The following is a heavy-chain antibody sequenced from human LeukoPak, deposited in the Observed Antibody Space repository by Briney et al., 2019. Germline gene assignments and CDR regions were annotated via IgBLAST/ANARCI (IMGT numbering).Heavy chain of an antibody. CDR1: GFTFSIYT. Sequence: GGSLRLSCAASGFTFSIYTMNWVRQAPGKGLEWVSSISSSTAYMYYADSVKGRFTISRDNGKNSLYLQMNSLRAEDTAVYYCARGMTPDYWGQGTLVTVSS. CDR3: ARGMTPDY. V-gene: IGHV3-21*01. CDR2: ISSSTAYM. J-gene: IGHJ4*02. D-gene: IGHD1-20*01.